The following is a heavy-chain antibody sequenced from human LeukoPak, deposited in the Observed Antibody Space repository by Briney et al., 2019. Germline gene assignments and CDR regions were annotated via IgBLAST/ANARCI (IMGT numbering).Heavy chain of an antibody. Sequence: ASVKVSCKASGYTFTDYGISWVRQAPGQGLEWMGWISVYNGNTKYGQNLQGRVTMTRDTSTNTAYMELRSLRSDDTAVYYCVRDIYPQYCFDYWGQGTLVTVSS. CDR2: ISVYNGNT. D-gene: IGHD2-2*02. CDR3: VRDIYPQYCFDY. J-gene: IGHJ4*02. V-gene: IGHV1-18*01. CDR1: GYTFTDYG.